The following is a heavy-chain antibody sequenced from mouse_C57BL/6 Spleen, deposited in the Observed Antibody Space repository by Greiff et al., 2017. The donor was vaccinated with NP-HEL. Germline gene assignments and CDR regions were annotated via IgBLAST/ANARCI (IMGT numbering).Heavy chain of an antibody. V-gene: IGHV14-3*01. CDR3: ARSSDYDDAMGY. CDR2: IDPANGNT. D-gene: IGHD2-4*01. J-gene: IGHJ4*01. CDR1: GFNITNTY. Sequence: VQLQQSVAELVRPGASVKLSCTASGFNITNTYMHWVKQRPEQGLEWIGRIDPANGNTKYAPKFQGKATLTADTSSNTAYLQLSCLTAEDTAIYCCARSSDYDDAMGYWGQGTSVTVSS.